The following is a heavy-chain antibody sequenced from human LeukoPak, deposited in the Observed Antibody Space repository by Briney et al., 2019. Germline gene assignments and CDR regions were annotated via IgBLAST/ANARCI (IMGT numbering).Heavy chain of an antibody. Sequence: GGSLRLSCAASGFTFSSYWTSWVRQAPGKGLEWVANIKQDGSEKSYVDSVKGRFTISRDNTKNSLYLQMNSLRVEDRAVYYCARGQTTMTNWGQGTLFTVSS. CDR2: IKQDGSEK. D-gene: IGHD4-17*01. CDR3: ARGQTTMTN. J-gene: IGHJ4*02. CDR1: GFTFSSYW. V-gene: IGHV3-7*03.